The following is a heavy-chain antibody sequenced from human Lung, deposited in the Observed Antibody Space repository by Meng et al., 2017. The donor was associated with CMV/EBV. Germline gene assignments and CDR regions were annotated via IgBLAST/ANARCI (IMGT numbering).Heavy chain of an antibody. V-gene: IGHV1-2*02. D-gene: IGHD1-26*01. J-gene: IGHJ4*02. CDR1: GDTFSGYY. CDR2: INPNSGDT. Sequence: ASXXVSXKALGDTFSGYYIHWVRQAPGQGLEWMGWINPNSGDTYFTQKFQDSVTVTRDTSISTVYMELRRLRSDDTAMYYCARSRVGGRGGVFDYWCQGTLVTVSS. CDR3: ARSRVGGRGGVFDY.